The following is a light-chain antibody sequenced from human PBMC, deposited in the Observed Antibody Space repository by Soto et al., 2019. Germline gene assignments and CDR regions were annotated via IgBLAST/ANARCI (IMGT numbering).Light chain of an antibody. CDR1: QSVTSTY. Sequence: EIVLTQSPGTLSLSPGERATLSCRASQSVTSTYLAWYKQKPGQAPRLLIYGASSRATGIPERFSGSGSGTEFTLTISRLEPEDFAVYYCQQYGSSPYTFGQGTKLEIK. CDR2: GAS. CDR3: QQYGSSPYT. J-gene: IGKJ2*01. V-gene: IGKV3-20*01.